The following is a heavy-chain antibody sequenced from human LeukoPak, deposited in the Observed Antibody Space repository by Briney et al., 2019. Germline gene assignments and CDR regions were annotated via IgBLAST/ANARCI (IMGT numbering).Heavy chain of an antibody. CDR2: IYYSGST. V-gene: IGHV4-30-4*08. CDR3: ARVPGHYGDPGDY. D-gene: IGHD4-17*01. Sequence: PSETLSLTCTVSGGSISSGDYYWSWIRQPPGKGLEWIGCIYYSGSTYYNPSLKSRVTISVDTSKNQFSLKLSSVTAADTAVYYCARVPGHYGDPGDYWGQGTLVTVSS. CDR1: GGSISSGDYY. J-gene: IGHJ4*02.